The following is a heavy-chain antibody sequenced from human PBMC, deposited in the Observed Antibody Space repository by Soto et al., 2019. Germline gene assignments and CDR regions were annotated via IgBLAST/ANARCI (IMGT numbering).Heavy chain of an antibody. V-gene: IGHV4-4*07. J-gene: IGHJ5*02. CDR2: NYATGTT. CDR1: GASISGFY. D-gene: IGHD1-1*01. Sequence: QVQLQESGPGLVKPSETLSLTCTVSGASISGFYWSWIRKSAGKALEWIGRNYATGTTDYNPSLKSRVMMSVDTSKKQFSLKLRSVTAADTAVYYCVRDGTKTLRDWFDPWGQGISVTVSS. CDR3: VRDGTKTLRDWFDP.